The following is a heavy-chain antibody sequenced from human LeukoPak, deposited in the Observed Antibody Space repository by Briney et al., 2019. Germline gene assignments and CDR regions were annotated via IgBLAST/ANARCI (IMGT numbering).Heavy chain of an antibody. CDR2: ISSSGSTI. Sequence: GGSLRLSCAASGFTFSSYEMNWVRQAPGKGLEWVSYISSSGSTIYYADSVKGRFTISRDNAKNSLYLQMNSLRAEDTAVYYCARPHYDSSGYYYDYFDYWGQGTLVTVSS. CDR3: ARPHYDSSGYYYDYFDY. V-gene: IGHV3-48*03. J-gene: IGHJ4*02. D-gene: IGHD3-22*01. CDR1: GFTFSSYE.